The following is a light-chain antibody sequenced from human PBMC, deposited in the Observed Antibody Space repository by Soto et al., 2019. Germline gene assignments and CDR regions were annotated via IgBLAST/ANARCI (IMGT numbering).Light chain of an antibody. Sequence: QSALTQPASVSGFPGQSITISCTGTSSDVGGYNYVSWYQQHPGKAPKLMIYDVSNRPSGVSNRFSGSKSGNTASLTISGLQAEDEADYYCSSFTTSSPLFGGGTQLTVL. CDR1: SSDVGGYNY. V-gene: IGLV2-14*01. CDR3: SSFTTSSPL. CDR2: DVS. J-gene: IGLJ2*01.